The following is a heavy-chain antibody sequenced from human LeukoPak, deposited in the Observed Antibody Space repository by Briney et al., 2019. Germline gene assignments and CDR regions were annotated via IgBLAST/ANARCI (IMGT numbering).Heavy chain of an antibody. CDR3: ARVVWPGIIGSSWYVSWFDP. D-gene: IGHD6-13*01. CDR1: GGSISSSSYY. CDR2: IYHSGST. Sequence: PPETLSLTCTVSGGSISSSSYYWGWIRQPPGKGLEWVGSIYHSGSTYYNPSLKSRVTISVDTSKKQFSLKLSSVSAADTAVYYCARVVWPGIIGSSWYVSWFDPWGQGTLVTVSS. V-gene: IGHV4-39*07. J-gene: IGHJ5*02.